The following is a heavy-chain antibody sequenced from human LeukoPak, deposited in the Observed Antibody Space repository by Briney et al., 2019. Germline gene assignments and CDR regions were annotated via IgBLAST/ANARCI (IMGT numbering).Heavy chain of an antibody. D-gene: IGHD3-10*01. CDR2: ISGSGGST. CDR3: ARDKEAMVRAPYAFGI. V-gene: IGHV3-23*01. Sequence: PGGSLRLSCAASGFTFSSYAMSWVRQAPGKGLEWVSAISGSGGSTYYADSVKGRFTISRDNAQSSLYLQMNNLRVEDTAVYYCARDKEAMVRAPYAFGIWGQGTVVIVS. CDR1: GFTFSSYA. J-gene: IGHJ3*02.